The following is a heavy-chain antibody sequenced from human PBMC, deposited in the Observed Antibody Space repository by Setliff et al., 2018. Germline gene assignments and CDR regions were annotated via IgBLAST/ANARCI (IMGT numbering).Heavy chain of an antibody. CDR1: GGSISSGDYY. Sequence: SETLSLTCTVSGGSISSGDYYWSWIRQPPGKGLEWIGYIYYSGSTYYNPSLKSRVTISVDTSKNQFSLKLSSVTAADTAVYYCARDLVYCSGGSCYGLPDYWGQGTPVTVSS. V-gene: IGHV4-30-4*08. J-gene: IGHJ4*02. CDR3: ARDLVYCSGGSCYGLPDY. CDR2: IYYSGST. D-gene: IGHD2-15*01.